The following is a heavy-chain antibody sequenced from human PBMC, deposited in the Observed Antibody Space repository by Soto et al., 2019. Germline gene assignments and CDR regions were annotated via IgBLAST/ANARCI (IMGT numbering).Heavy chain of an antibody. CDR3: ACNWGNFLKNWLDP. CDR2: IIPVLATT. V-gene: IGHV1-69*13. CDR1: AGTFPHYA. D-gene: IGHD3-16*01. Sequence: ASVKVSCKASAGTFPHYALSWVRQAPGQGLEWIGGIIPVLATTTYARKFQGRVSIIADESTNTVYMELSSLRSEDTAVYYCACNWGNFLKNWLDPWGQGTLVTVSS. J-gene: IGHJ5*02.